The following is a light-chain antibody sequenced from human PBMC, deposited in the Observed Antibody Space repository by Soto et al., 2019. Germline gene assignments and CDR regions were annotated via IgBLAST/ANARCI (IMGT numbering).Light chain of an antibody. V-gene: IGLV2-14*01. CDR3: SSYTRSFTVV. J-gene: IGLJ2*01. Sequence: QSALTQPASVSGSPGQSITISCTGDSSDIGGYNYVSWFQHHPGKAPKLMIYDVSHRPSGVSHRFSGSKSGTTASLTISGLQAEDEADYYCSSYTRSFTVVFGGGTQLTVL. CDR2: DVS. CDR1: SSDIGGYNY.